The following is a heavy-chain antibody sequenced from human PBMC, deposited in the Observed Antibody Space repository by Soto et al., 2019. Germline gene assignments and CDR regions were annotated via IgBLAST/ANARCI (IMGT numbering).Heavy chain of an antibody. Sequence: QVQLQESGPGLVKPSQTLSLTCTVSGGSISSGGFYWSWIRQLPGKGLEWIGFIYSNGNSYYNPSLKSQVNISLDTSKTKFSLKISSATVADTAVYYCARDGRNSGYYLDFWGQGTLVTVSP. D-gene: IGHD3-22*01. J-gene: IGHJ4*02. CDR2: IYSNGNS. V-gene: IGHV4-31*01. CDR1: GGSISSGGFY. CDR3: ARDGRNSGYYLDF.